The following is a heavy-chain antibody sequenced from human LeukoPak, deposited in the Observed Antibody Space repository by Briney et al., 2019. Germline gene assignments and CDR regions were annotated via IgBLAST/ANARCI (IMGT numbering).Heavy chain of an antibody. V-gene: IGHV4-34*01. J-gene: IGHJ6*03. CDR3: ARVRYQLLYRSGDYYYCMDV. D-gene: IGHD2-2*02. CDR1: GGFFSGYY. Sequence: SETLSLTCAVYGGFFSGYYWSWIRQPPGKGLEWIGEINHSGSTNYNPSLKSRVTISVDTSKNQSSLKLSSVTAADTAVYYCARVRYQLLYRSGDYYYCMDVWGKGTTVTVSS. CDR2: INHSGST.